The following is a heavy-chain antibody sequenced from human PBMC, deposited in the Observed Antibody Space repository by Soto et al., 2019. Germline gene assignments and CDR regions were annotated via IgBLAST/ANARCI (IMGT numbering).Heavy chain of an antibody. CDR2: TIPVFNTA. V-gene: IGHV1-69*01. D-gene: IGHD3-10*01. CDR3: ARGVYGSGNYYTGPSAFDI. Sequence: QVQLEQSGAEVKKPGSSVNVSCKASGGTLSDHGVAWLRQAPGQGLEWMGGTIPVFNTAKYAQKFQGRVTVTADQFTNLAYMELSSLRSEDTAFYFCARGVYGSGNYYTGPSAFDIWGQGTMVIVSS. J-gene: IGHJ3*02. CDR1: GGTLSDHG.